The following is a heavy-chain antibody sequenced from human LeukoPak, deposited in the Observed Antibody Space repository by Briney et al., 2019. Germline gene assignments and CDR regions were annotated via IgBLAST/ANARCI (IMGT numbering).Heavy chain of an antibody. V-gene: IGHV3-23*01. CDR2: ISGSGGST. CDR1: GFTFSSYA. Sequence: GGSLRLSCAASGFTFSSYAMSWVRQAPGKGLEWVSAISGSGGSTYYADSVKGRFTISRDNSKNTLYLQMNSLRAEDTAVYYCAKGDGDYLYYYYYYGMDVWGRGTTVTVSS. CDR3: AKGDGDYLYYYYYYGMDV. D-gene: IGHD4-17*01. J-gene: IGHJ6*02.